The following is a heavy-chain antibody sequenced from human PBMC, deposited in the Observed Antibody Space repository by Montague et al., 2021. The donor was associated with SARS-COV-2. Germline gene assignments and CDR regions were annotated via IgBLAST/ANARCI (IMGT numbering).Heavy chain of an antibody. J-gene: IGHJ3*02. CDR3: APPLNREVFLAFDI. D-gene: IGHD3-3*01. V-gene: IGHV4-59*04. CDR2: ILYSETT. Sequence: SETLSLTCTVSGGSITRNHYWSWIRQPPGKGLEWIGNILYSETTFFNPSLKTRVTISVDTSRNQFSLNLTSLTAADTAVYYCAPPLNREVFLAFDIWGQGALVIVSS. CDR1: GGSITRNHY.